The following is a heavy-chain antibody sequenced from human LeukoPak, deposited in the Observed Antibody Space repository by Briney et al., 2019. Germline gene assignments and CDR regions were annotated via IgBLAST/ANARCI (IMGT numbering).Heavy chain of an antibody. D-gene: IGHD6-6*01. Sequence: SETLSLTCITSGGSIGPYYWSWIRQAAGKGPEWIGRIYTTGTADYNPSLKGRVFLSVDTSKNQFSLKVTSVTAADTAVYYCARDHSSSSWMDSFEIWGPGTKVTVSS. J-gene: IGHJ3*02. V-gene: IGHV4-4*07. CDR1: GGSIGPYY. CDR2: IYTTGTA. CDR3: ARDHSSSSWMDSFEI.